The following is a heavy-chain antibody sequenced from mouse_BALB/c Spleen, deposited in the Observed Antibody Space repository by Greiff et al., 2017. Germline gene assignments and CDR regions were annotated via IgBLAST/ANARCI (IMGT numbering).Heavy chain of an antibody. V-gene: IGHV1-9*01. CDR1: GYTFSSYW. CDR2: ILPGSGST. CDR3: ARKDGYENYSDY. J-gene: IGHJ2*01. Sequence: QVQLQQSGAELMKPGASVKISCKATGYTFSSYWIEWVKQRPGHGLEWIGEILPGSGSTNYNEKFKGKATFTADTSSNTAYMQLSSLTSEDSAVYYGARKDGYENYSDYWGQGTTLTVSS. D-gene: IGHD2-2*01.